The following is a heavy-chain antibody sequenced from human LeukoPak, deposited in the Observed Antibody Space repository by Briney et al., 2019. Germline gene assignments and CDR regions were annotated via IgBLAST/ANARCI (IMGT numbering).Heavy chain of an antibody. Sequence: PGGSLRLSCAASGFTFSSYAMSWVRQAPGKGLEWVSAISGSGGSTYYADSVKGRFTISRDNSKSTLYLQMNSLRAEDTAVYYCAKGTGPTTYYYYYGMDVWGQGTTVTVSS. J-gene: IGHJ6*02. V-gene: IGHV3-23*01. D-gene: IGHD1-14*01. CDR2: ISGSGGST. CDR3: AKGTGPTTYYYYYGMDV. CDR1: GFTFSSYA.